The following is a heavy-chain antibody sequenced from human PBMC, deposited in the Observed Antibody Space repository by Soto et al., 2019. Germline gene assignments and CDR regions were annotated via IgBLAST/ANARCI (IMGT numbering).Heavy chain of an antibody. Sequence: QITLKESGPTLVKPTQTLTLTCTFSGFSLRDYAVGVGWIRRPPGKALEGLSFIYWNDNEYYSTSLRSRLTISNDTSTNQVVLTMTNMDPVDTATDYCAHGSGWLFDYWGQGTLVTGSS. CDR2: IYWNDNE. V-gene: IGHV2-5*01. CDR3: AHGSGWLFDY. D-gene: IGHD6-19*01. CDR1: GFSLRDYAVG. J-gene: IGHJ4*02.